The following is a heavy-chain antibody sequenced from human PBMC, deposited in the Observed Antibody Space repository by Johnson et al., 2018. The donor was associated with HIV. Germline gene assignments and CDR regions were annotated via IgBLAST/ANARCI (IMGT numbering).Heavy chain of an antibody. D-gene: IGHD2-8*01. J-gene: IGHJ3*01. Sequence: QVHLVESGGGVVQPGKSLRLSCVASGFTFSSYGMHWVRQAPGRGLEWVAVIWYDGTNKYYADSVKGRFTISRDNSKNTLYLQMKSLRAEDTALYYCATRGFYCTDGICHGVFDF. V-gene: IGHV3-33*01. CDR3: ATRGFYCTDGICHGVFDF. CDR1: GFTFSSYG. CDR2: IWYDGTNK.